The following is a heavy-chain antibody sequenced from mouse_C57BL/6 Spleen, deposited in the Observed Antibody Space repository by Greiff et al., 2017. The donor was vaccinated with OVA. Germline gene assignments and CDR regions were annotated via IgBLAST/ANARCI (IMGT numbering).Heavy chain of an antibody. Sequence: VQLQQSGTVLARPGASVKMSCKTSGYTFTSYWMHWVKQRPGQGLEWIGAIYPGNSDTSYTQKFKGKAKLTAVTSASTAYMELSSLTNEDSAVYYGTRETGSTPMDYWGQGTSVTVSS. V-gene: IGHV1-5*01. J-gene: IGHJ4*01. CDR1: GYTFTSYW. CDR3: TRETGSTPMDY. D-gene: IGHD4-1*01. CDR2: IYPGNSDT.